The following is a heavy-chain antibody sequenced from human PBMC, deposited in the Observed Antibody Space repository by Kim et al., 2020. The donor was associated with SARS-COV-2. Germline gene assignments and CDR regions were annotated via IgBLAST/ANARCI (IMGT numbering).Heavy chain of an antibody. V-gene: IGHV4-34*01. J-gene: IGHJ4*01. CDR3: ARGRLIRWELHHYFDY. CDR2: INHSGST. CDR1: GGSFSGYY. Sequence: SETLSLTCAVYGGSFSGYYWSWIRQPPGKGLEWIGEINHSGSTNYNPSLKSRVTISVDTSKNQFSLKLSSVTAADTAVYYCARGRLIRWELHHYFDYWG. D-gene: IGHD1-26*01.